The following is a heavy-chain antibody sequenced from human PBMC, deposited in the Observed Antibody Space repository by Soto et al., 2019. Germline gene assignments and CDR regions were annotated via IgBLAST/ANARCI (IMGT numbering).Heavy chain of an antibody. V-gene: IGHV1-3*01. CDR1: GYTFTRYT. J-gene: IGHJ5*02. Sequence: ASVKVSCKASGYTFTRYTMNWVRQAPGQRLEWMGWINPDNGNTKSSQKFQDRVIITRDTSASTAYMDLSSLRSEDAAVYYCARGIATGQLDPWGQGTQVTVSS. D-gene: IGHD2-15*01. CDR3: ARGIATGQLDP. CDR2: INPDNGNT.